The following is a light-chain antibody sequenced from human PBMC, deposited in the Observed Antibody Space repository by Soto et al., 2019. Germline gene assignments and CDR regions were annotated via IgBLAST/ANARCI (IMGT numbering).Light chain of an antibody. CDR3: QQYYSTPS. CDR2: WAS. Sequence: DIVMTQSPDSLAVSLGERATINCKFSQSVLYSSNNKNYLAWYQQKPGQPPKLLIYWASTRESGVPDRFSGSGSGTDFTLTISSLQAEDVAVYYCQQYYSTPSFGGGTKVDIK. J-gene: IGKJ4*01. CDR1: QSVLYSSNNKNY. V-gene: IGKV4-1*01.